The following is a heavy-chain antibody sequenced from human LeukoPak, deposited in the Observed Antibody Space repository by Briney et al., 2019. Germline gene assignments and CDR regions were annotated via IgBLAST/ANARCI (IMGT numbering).Heavy chain of an antibody. CDR3: ARDHVVVVPAASGPIGMDV. CDR1: GGTFSSYA. J-gene: IGHJ6*04. Sequence: ASVKVSCKVSGGTFSSYAISWVRQAPGQGLEWMGGIIPIFGTANYAQKFQGRVTITADESTSTAYMELSSLRSEDTAVYYCARDHVVVVPAASGPIGMDVWGKGTTVTVSS. CDR2: IIPIFGTA. D-gene: IGHD2-2*01. V-gene: IGHV1-69*13.